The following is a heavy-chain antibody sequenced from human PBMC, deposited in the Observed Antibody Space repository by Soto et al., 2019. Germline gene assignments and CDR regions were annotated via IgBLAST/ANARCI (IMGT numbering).Heavy chain of an antibody. D-gene: IGHD2-21*01. CDR3: ARKPPSAIQGWAFGMDV. CDR1: GFSISSNY. V-gene: IGHV3-53*02. J-gene: IGHJ6*02. Sequence: QLVETGGGLIQTGGSLRLSCAASGFSISSNYIAWVRQPPGKGLEWVSTTFSGGNTEYAASVKGRCSISRDLYKNTLYLQMDTLRVEDTAVYYCARKPPSAIQGWAFGMDVWGQGATVSVSS. CDR2: TFSGGNT.